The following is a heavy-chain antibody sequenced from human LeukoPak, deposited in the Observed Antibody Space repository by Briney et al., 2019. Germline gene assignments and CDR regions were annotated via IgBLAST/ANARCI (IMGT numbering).Heavy chain of an antibody. Sequence: GGSLRLSCAASGFTFSSYEMNWVRQAPGKGLEWVSYISSSGSTIYYADSVKGRFTISRDNAKNSLYLQMNSLRAEDTAVYYCARVGDYGSGFDFWGQGTLVTVSS. CDR3: ARVGDYGSGFDF. CDR2: ISSSGSTI. CDR1: GFTFSSYE. J-gene: IGHJ4*02. D-gene: IGHD3-10*01. V-gene: IGHV3-48*03.